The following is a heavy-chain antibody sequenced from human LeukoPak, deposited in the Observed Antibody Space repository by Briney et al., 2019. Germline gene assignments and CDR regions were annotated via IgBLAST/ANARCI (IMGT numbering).Heavy chain of an antibody. D-gene: IGHD3-22*01. CDR2: ISGGSTI. CDR3: AKSRRDYDSSGYHSLDY. J-gene: IGHJ4*02. CDR1: GASISTYY. V-gene: IGHV3-23*01. Sequence: ETLSLTCTVSGASISTYYWSWIRQPPGKGLEWVSSISGGSTIYYADSVRGRFTISRDNAKNTLFLAMNSLRAEDTAVYYCAKSRRDYDSSGYHSLDYWGRGTLVTVSS.